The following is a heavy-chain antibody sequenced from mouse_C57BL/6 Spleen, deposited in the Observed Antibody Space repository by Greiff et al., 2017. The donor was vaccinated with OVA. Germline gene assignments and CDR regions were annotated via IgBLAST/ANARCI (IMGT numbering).Heavy chain of an antibody. J-gene: IGHJ2*01. V-gene: IGHV1-69*01. CDR2: IDPSDSYT. D-gene: IGHD1-1*01. CDR3: ARGDYGSRIGDY. CDR1: GYTFTSYW. Sequence: QVQLQQPGAELVMPGASVKLSCKASGYTFTSYWMHWVKQRPGQGLEWIGEIDPSDSYTNYNQKFKGKSTLTVDKSSSTAYMQLSSLTSEDSAVYYCARGDYGSRIGDYWGQGTTLTVSS.